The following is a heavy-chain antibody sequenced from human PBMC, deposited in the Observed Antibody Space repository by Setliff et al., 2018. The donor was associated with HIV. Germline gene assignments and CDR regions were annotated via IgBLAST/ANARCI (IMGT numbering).Heavy chain of an antibody. Sequence: SETLSLTCTVSGGSISSSSYYWGWIRQPPGKGLEWIGSIYYSGSTYYNPSLKSRVTISVDTSKNQFSLKLSSVTAADTAVYYCARDRGYYDSSGYWGRHAFDIWGQGTMVTVSS. CDR1: GGSISSSSYY. V-gene: IGHV4-39*07. CDR3: ARDRGYYDSSGYWGRHAFDI. J-gene: IGHJ3*02. D-gene: IGHD3-22*01. CDR2: IYYSGST.